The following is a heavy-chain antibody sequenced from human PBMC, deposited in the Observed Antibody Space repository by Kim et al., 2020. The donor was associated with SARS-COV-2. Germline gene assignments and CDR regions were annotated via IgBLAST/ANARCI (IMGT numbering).Heavy chain of an antibody. CDR3: AKDGVHCSGGSCYSGVYYYYGTDV. CDR1: GFTFSSYA. J-gene: IGHJ6*02. CDR2: ISGSGGST. Sequence: GGSLRLSCAASGFTFSSYAMSWVRQAPGKGLEWVSAISGSGGSTYYADSVKGRFTISRDNSKNTLYLQMNSLRAEDTAVYYCAKDGVHCSGGSCYSGVYYYYGTDVWGQGTTVTVSS. D-gene: IGHD2-15*01. V-gene: IGHV3-23*01.